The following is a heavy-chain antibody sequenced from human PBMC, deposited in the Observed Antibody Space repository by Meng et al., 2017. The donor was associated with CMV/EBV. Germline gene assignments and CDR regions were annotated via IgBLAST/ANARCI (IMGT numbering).Heavy chain of an antibody. CDR2: ISGSGGST. J-gene: IGHJ6*02. D-gene: IGHD3-9*01. V-gene: IGHV3-23*01. CDR1: GFTFSSYG. CDR3: AKESKAYYDILTADYGMDV. Sequence: GGSLRLSCAASGFTFSSYGMHWVRQAPGKGLEWVSAISGSGGSTYYADSVKGRFTISRDNSKNTLYLQMNSLRAEDTAVYYCAKESKAYYDILTADYGMDVWGQGTTVTVSS.